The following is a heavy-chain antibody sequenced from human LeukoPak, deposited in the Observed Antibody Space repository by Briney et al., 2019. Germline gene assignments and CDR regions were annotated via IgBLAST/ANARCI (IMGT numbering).Heavy chain of an antibody. D-gene: IGHD3-3*01. V-gene: IGHV3-49*04. CDR2: IRSKAYGGTT. J-gene: IGHJ4*02. CDR3: TRSPVDFWSGYYTVY. Sequence: GGSLRLSCTASGFTFGDYAMSWVRQAPGKGLEWVGFIRSKAYGGTTEYAASVKGRFTISRDDSKSIAYLQMNSLKTEDTAVYYCTRSPVDFWSGYYTVYWGQGTLVTVSP. CDR1: GFTFGDYA.